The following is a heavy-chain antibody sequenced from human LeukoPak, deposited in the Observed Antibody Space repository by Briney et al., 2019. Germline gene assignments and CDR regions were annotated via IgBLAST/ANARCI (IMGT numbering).Heavy chain of an antibody. V-gene: IGHV3-33*06. CDR2: IWYDGSNK. Sequence: GGSLRLSCAASGFTFSSYGMHWVRQAPGKGLEWVAVIWYDGSNKYYADSVKGRFTISRDNSKNTLYLQMNSLRAEDTAVYYCAKGANSGYEPYYYYGSDVWGQGTTVTVSS. CDR1: GFTFSSYG. J-gene: IGHJ6*02. D-gene: IGHD5-12*01. CDR3: AKGANSGYEPYYYYGSDV.